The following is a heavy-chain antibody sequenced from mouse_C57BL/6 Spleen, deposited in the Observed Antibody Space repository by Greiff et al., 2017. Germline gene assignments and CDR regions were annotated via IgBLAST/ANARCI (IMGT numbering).Heavy chain of an antibody. J-gene: IGHJ1*03. CDR2: IDPSDSYT. CDR3: ARRSMTTVVGWYFDV. Sequence: QVQLQQPGAELVKPGASVKLSCKASGYTFTSYWMQWVKQRPGQGLEWIGEIDPSDSYTNYNQKFKGKATLTVDTSSSTAYMQLSSLTSEDSAVYYCARRSMTTVVGWYFDVWGTGTTVTVSS. CDR1: GYTFTSYW. V-gene: IGHV1-50*01. D-gene: IGHD1-1*01.